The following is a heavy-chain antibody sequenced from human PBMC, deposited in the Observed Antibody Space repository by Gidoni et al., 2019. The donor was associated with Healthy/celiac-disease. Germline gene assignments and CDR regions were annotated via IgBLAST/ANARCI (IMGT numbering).Heavy chain of an antibody. V-gene: IGHV1-18*01. J-gene: IGHJ4*02. CDR3: AILVRGIAAAGLDY. D-gene: IGHD6-13*01. CDR2: ISAYNGNT. CDR1: GYTFTSYG. Sequence: IYGKASGYTFTSYGISWVRQAPGQGLEWMGWISAYNGNTNYAQKLQGRVTMTTDTSTSTAYMELRSLRSDDTAVYYCAILVRGIAAAGLDYWGQGTLVTVSS.